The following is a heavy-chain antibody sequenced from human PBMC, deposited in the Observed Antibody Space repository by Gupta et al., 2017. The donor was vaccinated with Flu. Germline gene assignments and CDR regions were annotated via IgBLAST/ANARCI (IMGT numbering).Heavy chain of an antibody. D-gene: IGHD2-2*01. CDR2: INHSGST. CDR1: GGSFSGYY. CDR3: ARVRLVSSEWTLVVPAATRVYYYYGMDV. V-gene: IGHV4-34*01. Sequence: QVQLQQWGAGLLKPSETLSLTCAVYGGSFSGYYWSWIRQPPGKGLEWIGEINHSGSTNYNPSLKSRVTISVDTSKNQFSLKLSSVTAADTAVYYCARVRLVSSEWTLVVPAATRVYYYYGMDVWGQGTTVTISS. J-gene: IGHJ6*02.